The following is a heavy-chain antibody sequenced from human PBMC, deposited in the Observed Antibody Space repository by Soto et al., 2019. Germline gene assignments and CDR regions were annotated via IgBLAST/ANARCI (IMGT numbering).Heavy chain of an antibody. J-gene: IGHJ6*02. V-gene: IGHV1-69*02. D-gene: IGHD4-17*01. CDR1: GGTFSSYT. CDR3: AMYGDYGPMLRYYGMDV. CDR2: IIPILGIA. Sequence: SVKVSCKASGGTFSSYTISWVRQAPGQGLEWMGRIIPILGIANYAQKFQGRVTITADKSTSTAYMELSSLRSEDTAVYYCAMYGDYGPMLRYYGMDVWGQGTTVTVSS.